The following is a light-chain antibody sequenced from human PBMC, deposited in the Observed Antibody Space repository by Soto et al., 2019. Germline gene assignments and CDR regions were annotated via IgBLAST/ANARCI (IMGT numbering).Light chain of an antibody. CDR2: DVS. CDR1: SSNVGSHNY. J-gene: IGLJ1*01. Sequence: QSVLTQPRSVSGSPGQAVTISCTGTSSNVGSHNYVSWYQQHPGKAPKLIINDVSKQPSGVPDRFSGSKSGNTASLTISGLQAEDEADYYCCSFAGGLFVFGAGTKVTVL. CDR3: CSFAGGLFV. V-gene: IGLV2-11*01.